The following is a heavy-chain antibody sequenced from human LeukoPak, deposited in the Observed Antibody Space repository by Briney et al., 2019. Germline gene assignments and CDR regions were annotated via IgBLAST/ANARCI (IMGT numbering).Heavy chain of an antibody. D-gene: IGHD2-21*02. V-gene: IGHV4-34*01. Sequence: SETLSLTCAVYGGSFSGYYWSWIRQPPGKGLEWIGEINHSGSTNYNPSLKSRVTISVDTSKNQFSLKLSSVTVADTAVYYYAASSRFVVVTAIRYYYYGMDVWGQGTTVTVSS. J-gene: IGHJ6*02. CDR3: AASSRFVVVTAIRYYYYGMDV. CDR2: INHSGST. CDR1: GGSFSGYY.